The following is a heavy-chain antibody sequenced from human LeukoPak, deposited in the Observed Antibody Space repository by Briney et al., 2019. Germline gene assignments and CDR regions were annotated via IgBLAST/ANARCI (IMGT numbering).Heavy chain of an antibody. CDR3: ARGTSFYWYYYYGMDV. V-gene: IGHV4-34*01. CDR2: INHSGST. D-gene: IGHD2-2*01. J-gene: IGHJ6*02. CDR1: GGSFSGYY. Sequence: SETLSLTCAVYGGSFSGYYWSWIRQPPGKGLEWIGEINHSGSTNYNPSLKSRVTISVDTSKNQFSLKLSSVTAADTAVYYCARGTSFYWYYYYGMDVWGQGNTVTVSS.